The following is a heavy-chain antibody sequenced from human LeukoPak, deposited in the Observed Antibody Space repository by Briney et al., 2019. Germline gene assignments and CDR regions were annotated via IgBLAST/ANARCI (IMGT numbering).Heavy chain of an antibody. Sequence: GGSLRLSREASGFTFSIYAMIGVRQPRGKGLQRVSSITSSGDGTYYADSVKGRFTISRDNSENMLYLQMNSLRVEDTAVYFCAKDRPNYYGSNGHYYRRDGDYWGQGTLVTVSS. V-gene: IGHV3-23*01. CDR2: ITSSGDGT. J-gene: IGHJ4*02. CDR1: GFTFSIYA. D-gene: IGHD3-22*01. CDR3: AKDRPNYYGSNGHYYRRDGDY.